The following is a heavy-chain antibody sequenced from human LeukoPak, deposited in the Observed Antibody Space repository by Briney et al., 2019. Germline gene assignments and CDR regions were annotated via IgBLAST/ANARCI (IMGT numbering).Heavy chain of an antibody. V-gene: IGHV3-66*01. CDR3: ARDKDYALDF. CDR2: IYIGDST. D-gene: IGHD4-17*01. J-gene: IGHJ4*02. CDR1: GXTVSSNY. Sequence: PGGSLRLSCAASGXTVSSNYMSWVRQAPGKGLEWVSIIYIGDSTYYADSVRGRFTISTDNARNSLTLQMNSLRDGDTAVYYCARDKDYALDFWGQGTLVTVSS.